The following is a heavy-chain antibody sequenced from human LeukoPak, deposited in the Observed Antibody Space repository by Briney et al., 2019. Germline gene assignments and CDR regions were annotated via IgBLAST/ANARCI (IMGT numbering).Heavy chain of an antibody. J-gene: IGHJ4*02. V-gene: IGHV1-18*01. D-gene: IGHD3-22*01. Sequence: GASVKVSCKASSYTFTNYAFTWVRQAPGQGLEWMGWISAYNGNTNYAQKLQGRVTMTTDTSTSTAYMELRSLRSDDTAVYYCARGSPPRRNYDSRGYYSYYFDYWGQGTLVTVSS. CDR2: ISAYNGNT. CDR3: ARGSPPRRNYDSRGYYSYYFDY. CDR1: SYTFTNYA.